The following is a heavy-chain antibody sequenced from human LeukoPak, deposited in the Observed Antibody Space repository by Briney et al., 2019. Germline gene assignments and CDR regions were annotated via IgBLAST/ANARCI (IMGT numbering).Heavy chain of an antibody. V-gene: IGHV3-48*04. CDR2: ISSSSSTI. D-gene: IGHD3-3*01. CDR1: GFTFSTHS. Sequence: GGSLRLSCAASGFTFSTHSMNWVRQAPGKGLEWVSYISSSSSTIYYADSVKGRFTISRDNAKNSLFLQMNSLRAEDTAVYCCARNDFWSGFYYWGQGTLVTVSS. CDR3: ARNDFWSGFYY. J-gene: IGHJ4*02.